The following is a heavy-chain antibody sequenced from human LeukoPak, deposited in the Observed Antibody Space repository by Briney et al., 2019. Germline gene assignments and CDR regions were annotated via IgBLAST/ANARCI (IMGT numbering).Heavy chain of an antibody. CDR2: IIPFLDTS. V-gene: IGHV1-69*05. J-gene: IGHJ5*02. Sequence: ASVKVSCKASGGTFSNYALSWVRQAPGPGLEWMGAIIPFLDTSNYPPKFQDRVTITTDESTSTAYMELSSLRSDDTAVYYCARAQAGNYDWPLDLWGQGTLVTVSS. D-gene: IGHD5-12*01. CDR3: ARAQAGNYDWPLDL. CDR1: GGTFSNYA.